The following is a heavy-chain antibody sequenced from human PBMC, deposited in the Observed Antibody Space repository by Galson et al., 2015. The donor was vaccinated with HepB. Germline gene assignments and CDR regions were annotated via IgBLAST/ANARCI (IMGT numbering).Heavy chain of an antibody. CDR2: ISAYNGNA. V-gene: IGHV1-18*01. J-gene: IGHJ4*02. CDR3: ARSGDLGYCTGGSCRPLDY. D-gene: IGHD2-15*01. Sequence: SVKVSCKASRYTFTSYGISWVRQAPGQGLEWMGWISAYNGNANYAEKFQGRVTMTTNTFTSTAHMELRSLRSDDTAVYYCARSGDLGYCTGGSCRPLDYWGQGTLVTVSS. CDR1: RYTFTSYG.